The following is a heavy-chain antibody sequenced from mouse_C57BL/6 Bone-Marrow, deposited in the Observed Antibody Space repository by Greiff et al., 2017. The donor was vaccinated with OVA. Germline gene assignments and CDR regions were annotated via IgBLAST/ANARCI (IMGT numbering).Heavy chain of an antibody. D-gene: IGHD1-1*01. CDR3: ARKETTVHYAMDY. V-gene: IGHV1-19*01. CDR2: INPYNGGT. CDR1: GYTFTDYY. Sequence: EVQLQESGPVLVKPGASVKMSCKASGYTFTDYYMNWVKQSHGKSLEWIGVINPYNGGTSYNQKFKGKATLTVDKSSSTAYMELNSLTSEDSAVYYCARKETTVHYAMDYWGQGTSVTVSS. J-gene: IGHJ4*01.